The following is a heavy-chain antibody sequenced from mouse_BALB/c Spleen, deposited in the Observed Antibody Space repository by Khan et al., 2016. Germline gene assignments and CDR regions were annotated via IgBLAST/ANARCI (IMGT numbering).Heavy chain of an antibody. V-gene: IGHV1-77*01. CDR3: ARYYYGYFAVDY. J-gene: IGHJ4*01. D-gene: IGHD1-2*01. CDR2: IFPGSGIT. CDR1: GYTFTDYY. Sequence: QVQLQQSGTELPRPGASVKLSCKASGYTFTDYYLHWVKQRTGQGLEWIGEIFPGSGITYYNEKFKGKASLTADTSSSTAYMQLSSLTSEDSAFYFCARYYYGYFAVDYWGHGASVTVSS.